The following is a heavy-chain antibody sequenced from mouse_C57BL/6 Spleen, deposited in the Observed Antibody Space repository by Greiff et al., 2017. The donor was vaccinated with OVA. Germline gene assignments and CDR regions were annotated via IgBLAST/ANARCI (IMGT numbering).Heavy chain of an antibody. CDR3: ARLTTVVEGY. D-gene: IGHD1-1*01. J-gene: IGHJ2*01. CDR2: IYPGDGDT. CDR1: GYAFSSSW. Sequence: QVQLKESGPELVKPGASVKISCKASGYAFSSSWMNWVKQRPGKGLEWIGRIYPGDGDTNYNGKFKGKATLTADKSSSTAYMQLSSLTSEDSAVYFCARLTTVVEGYWGQGTTLTVSS. V-gene: IGHV1-82*01.